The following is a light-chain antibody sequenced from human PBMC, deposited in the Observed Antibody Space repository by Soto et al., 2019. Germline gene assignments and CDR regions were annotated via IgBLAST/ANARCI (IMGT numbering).Light chain of an antibody. CDR3: ETWDSNTQV. Sequence: QSVLTQSSSASASLGSSVKLTCTLSSGHSSYIIAWHQQQPGKAPRYLMKLEGSGSYNKGSGVPDRFSGSSSGADRYLTISNLQSEDEADYCCETWDSNTQVFGGGTKLTVL. CDR2: LEGSGSY. V-gene: IGLV4-60*03. CDR1: SGHSSYI. J-gene: IGLJ2*01.